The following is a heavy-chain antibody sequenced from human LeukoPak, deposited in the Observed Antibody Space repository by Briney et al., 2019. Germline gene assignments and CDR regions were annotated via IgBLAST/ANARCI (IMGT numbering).Heavy chain of an antibody. Sequence: ASVKVSCKASGYTFTKSYIHWVRQAPGQGLEWMGWINPNSGGTNYAQKFQGRVTMTRDTSISTAYMELSRLRSDDTAVYYCARDGMSGYKHCYYMDVWGKGTTVTVSS. D-gene: IGHD5-18*01. V-gene: IGHV1-2*02. CDR1: GYTFTKSY. J-gene: IGHJ6*03. CDR3: ARDGMSGYKHCYYMDV. CDR2: INPNSGGT.